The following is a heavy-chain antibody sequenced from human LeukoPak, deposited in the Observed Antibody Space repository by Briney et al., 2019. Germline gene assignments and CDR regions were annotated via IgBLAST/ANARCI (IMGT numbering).Heavy chain of an antibody. CDR1: GFTFRNE. V-gene: IGHV3-48*03. D-gene: IGHD1-26*01. CDR3: ARVGMIVGADY. Sequence: GGTLRLSCAASGFTFRNELNWVREAPGKGLGWVSYISSIGSTIYYADSVKGRFTISRDNAKNPLYLQMNSLRAEDTAVYYCARVGMIVGADYWGQGTPVTVSS. CDR2: ISSIGSTI. J-gene: IGHJ4*02.